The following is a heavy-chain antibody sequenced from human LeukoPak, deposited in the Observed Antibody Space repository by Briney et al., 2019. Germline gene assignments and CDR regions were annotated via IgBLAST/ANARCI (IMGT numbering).Heavy chain of an antibody. CDR2: IYHSGST. Sequence: SETLSLTCAVSGYSISSGYYWGWIRQPPGKGLEWIGSIYHSGSTYYNPSLKSRVTISVDTSKNQFSLKLSSVIAADTAVYYCARALYSSGWYFIHWGQGTLVTVSS. D-gene: IGHD6-19*01. CDR3: ARALYSSGWYFIH. V-gene: IGHV4-38-2*01. J-gene: IGHJ4*02. CDR1: GYSISSGYY.